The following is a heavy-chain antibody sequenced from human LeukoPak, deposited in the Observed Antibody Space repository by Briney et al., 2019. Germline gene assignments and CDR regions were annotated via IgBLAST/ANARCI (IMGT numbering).Heavy chain of an antibody. CDR3: AKDFNLSGG. Sequence: PGGSLRLSCAASGFTVSSNYMSWVRQAPGKGLEWVSAISGSGGSTYYADSVKGRFTISRDNSKNTLYLQMNSLRAEDTAVYYCAKDFNLSGGGGQGTLVTVSS. J-gene: IGHJ4*02. CDR2: ISGSGGST. D-gene: IGHD3-10*01. V-gene: IGHV3-23*01. CDR1: GFTVSSNY.